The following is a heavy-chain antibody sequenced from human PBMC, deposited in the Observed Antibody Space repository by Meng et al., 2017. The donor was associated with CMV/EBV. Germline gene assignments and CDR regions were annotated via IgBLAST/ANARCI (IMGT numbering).Heavy chain of an antibody. D-gene: IGHD3-22*01. CDR2: INWNGGST. Sequence: GESLKISCAASGFTFDDYGMSWVRQAPGKGLEWVSGINWNGGSTGYADSVKGRFTISRDNAKTSLYLQMNSLRAEDTALYYCARDQDSYYYDSSGYWDYWGQGTLVTVSS. J-gene: IGHJ4*02. V-gene: IGHV3-20*04. CDR1: GFTFDDYG. CDR3: ARDQDSYYYDSSGYWDY.